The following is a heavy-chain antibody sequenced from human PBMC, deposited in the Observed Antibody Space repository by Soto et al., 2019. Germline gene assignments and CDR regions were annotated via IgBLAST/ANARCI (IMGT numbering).Heavy chain of an antibody. Sequence: SETLSLTCTVSRGSISSSSYYWGWIRQPPGKGLEWIGSIYYSGSTYYNPSLKSRVTISVDTSKNQFSLKLSSVTAADTAVYYCARLGTDFDWLFTHFDYWGQGTLVTVSS. CDR1: RGSISSSSYY. D-gene: IGHD3-9*01. V-gene: IGHV4-39*01. CDR3: ARLGTDFDWLFTHFDY. CDR2: IYYSGST. J-gene: IGHJ4*02.